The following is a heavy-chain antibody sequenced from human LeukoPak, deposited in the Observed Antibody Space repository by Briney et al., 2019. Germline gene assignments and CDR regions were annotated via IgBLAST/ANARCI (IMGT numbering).Heavy chain of an antibody. CDR3: ARGWVRSYYDFWSGYSNFDY. CDR2: ISAYNGNT. D-gene: IGHD3-3*01. J-gene: IGHJ4*02. Sequence: ASVKVSCKASGYTFTSYGISWVRQAPGQGLEWMGWISAYNGNTNYAQKLQGRVTMTTDTSTSTAYMELRSLRSDDTAVYSCARGWVRSYYDFWSGYSNFDYWGQGTLVTVSS. CDR1: GYTFTSYG. V-gene: IGHV1-18*01.